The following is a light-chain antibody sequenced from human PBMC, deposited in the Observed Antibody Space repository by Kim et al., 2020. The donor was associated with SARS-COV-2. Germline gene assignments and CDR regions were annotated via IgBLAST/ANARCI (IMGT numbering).Light chain of an antibody. CDR2: DVS. CDR3: QQYNNWPTFT. CDR1: QSVKST. V-gene: IGKV3-15*01. J-gene: IGKJ2*01. Sequence: EIMMTQSPAIMSVSPGERVILSCRANQSVKSTLAWYQQKPGQTPRLLIYDVSTRVTDIPARFIGSGSGTEFSLTISSLQSEDFAVYYCQQYNNWPTFTFGQGTKLEI.